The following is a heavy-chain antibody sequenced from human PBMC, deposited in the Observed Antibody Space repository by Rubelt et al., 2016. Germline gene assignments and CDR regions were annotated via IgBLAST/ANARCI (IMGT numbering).Heavy chain of an antibody. CDR2: IWYDGSNQ. Sequence: QVQLLESGGGVVQPGKSLRLSCAASGFSFSSYAMNWVRQAPGKGLEWVAVIWYDGSNQYYADSVKGGFTISRDNPQNTLYLQVKSLRVEDTGLYFCAKDKGRGGDWYGTYFYFGLDAWGQGTTVTVSS. CDR3: AKDKGRGGDWYGTYFYFGLDA. V-gene: IGHV3-33*06. J-gene: IGHJ6*02. CDR1: GFSFSSYA. D-gene: IGHD2-21*02.